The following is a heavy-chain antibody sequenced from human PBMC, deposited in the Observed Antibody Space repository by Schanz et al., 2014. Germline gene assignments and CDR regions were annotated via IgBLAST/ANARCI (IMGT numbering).Heavy chain of an antibody. D-gene: IGHD2-2*01. CDR2: MSYDGSIK. CDR1: GFIFSNYC. Sequence: QVQLVESGGGVVQPGGSLRLSCAASGFIFSNYCMHWVRQAPGKGLEWVAAMSYDGSIKYYGDSVKGRFTISRDNSKNTLYLHMNTLRSEDTAVYYCAKDSTHIDIVLVPTAIDYWGQGTLVTVSS. CDR3: AKDSTHIDIVLVPTAIDY. J-gene: IGHJ4*02. V-gene: IGHV3-30*02.